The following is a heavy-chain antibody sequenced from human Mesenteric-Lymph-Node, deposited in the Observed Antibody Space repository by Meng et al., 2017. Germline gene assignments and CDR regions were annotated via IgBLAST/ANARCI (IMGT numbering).Heavy chain of an antibody. CDR2: ISAYNGNT. CDR1: GYTFTSYG. Sequence: ASVKVSCKASGYTFTSYGISWVRQAPGQGLEWMGWISAYNGNTNYAQKLQGRVTMTTDTSTSTAYMELRSLRSDDTAVYYCARDSDYYGSGSLTDYWGQGTLVTVSS. J-gene: IGHJ4*02. D-gene: IGHD3-10*01. V-gene: IGHV1-18*01. CDR3: ARDSDYYGSGSLTDY.